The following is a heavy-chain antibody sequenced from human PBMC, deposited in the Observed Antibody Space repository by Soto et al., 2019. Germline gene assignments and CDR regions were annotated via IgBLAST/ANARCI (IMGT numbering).Heavy chain of an antibody. CDR2: IYYRSKWFH. J-gene: IGHJ6*04. Sequence: SQTLSLTCVISGDSVSSNGACWNWIRQSPSRGLQWLGRIYYRSKWFHDYAASVESRMAINPDTSRNQFSLQLNYVTPEDTAVYCGARVHCSSGTCLAGQDVCGKGTTVTVSS. CDR3: ARVHCSSGTCLAGQDV. V-gene: IGHV6-1*01. D-gene: IGHD2-15*01. CDR1: GDSVSSNGAC.